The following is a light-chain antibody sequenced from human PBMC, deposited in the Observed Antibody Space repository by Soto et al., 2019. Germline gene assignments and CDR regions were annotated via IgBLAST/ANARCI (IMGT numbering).Light chain of an antibody. CDR2: RND. J-gene: IGLJ2*01. Sequence: QYVLTQPPSASGTPGQGVTISCSGSSSNIGGNYVYWYQQLPGTAPKLLIYRNDQRPSGVPDRFSGSKSGTSASLAISGLRSEDEADYHCAAWDDSLTVVFGGGTKLTVL. V-gene: IGLV1-47*01. CDR3: AAWDDSLTVV. CDR1: SSNIGGNY.